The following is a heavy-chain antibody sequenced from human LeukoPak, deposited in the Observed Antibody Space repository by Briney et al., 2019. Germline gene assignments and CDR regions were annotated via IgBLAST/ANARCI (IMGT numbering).Heavy chain of an antibody. CDR2: ISGSGGST. V-gene: IGHV3-23*01. CDR1: GFTFSSYG. J-gene: IGHJ4*02. D-gene: IGHD3-22*01. CDR3: AKDPRSGYYDY. Sequence: GGSLRLSCAASGFTFSSYGMSWVRQGPGKGLEWVSAISGSGGSTYYADSVKGRFTISRDNSKNTLYLQMNSLRAEDTAVYYCAKDPRSGYYDYWGQGTLVTVSS.